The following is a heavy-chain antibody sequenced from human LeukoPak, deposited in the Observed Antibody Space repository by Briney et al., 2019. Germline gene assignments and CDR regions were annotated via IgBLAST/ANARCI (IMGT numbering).Heavy chain of an antibody. Sequence: GGSLRLSCAASGFTFSNAWMSWVRQAPGKGLEWVGRIKSKTDGGTTDYAAPVKGRFTISRDDSKNTLYLQMNSLKTVDTAVYYCTTVDGYCSSTSCYSHFQHWGQGTLVTVSS. CDR1: GFTFSNAW. D-gene: IGHD2-2*01. V-gene: IGHV3-15*01. J-gene: IGHJ1*01. CDR2: IKSKTDGGTT. CDR3: TTVDGYCSSTSCYSHFQH.